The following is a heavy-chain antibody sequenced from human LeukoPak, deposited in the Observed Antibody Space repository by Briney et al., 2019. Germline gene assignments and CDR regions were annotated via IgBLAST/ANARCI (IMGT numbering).Heavy chain of an antibody. CDR1: GGSIRSHF. CDR3: ARWGEHSTLPVFAFDL. D-gene: IGHD3-10*01. Sequence: SETLSLTCTFSGGSIRSHFWNWVRQPPGKGLEWIGFGHHSGSTMYNPSLNSRVALSVDASKNQFSLELRSVTAADTAVYYCARWGEHSTLPVFAFDLWGQGTMVTVSS. J-gene: IGHJ3*01. CDR2: GHHSGST. V-gene: IGHV4-59*11.